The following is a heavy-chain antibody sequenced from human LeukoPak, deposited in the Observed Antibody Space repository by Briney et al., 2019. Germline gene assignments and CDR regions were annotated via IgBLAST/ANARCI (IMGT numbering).Heavy chain of an antibody. Sequence: SETLSLTCTASGHSIINSYYWGWIRPPPGKGLEWIGSIYHTGATYYNPSLKSRVAISVDTSKNQFSLKLNSVTAADTAVYYCARAVDSSGFSCFQHWGQGTLVTVSS. D-gene: IGHD3-22*01. CDR3: ARAVDSSGFSCFQH. V-gene: IGHV4-38-2*02. J-gene: IGHJ1*01. CDR2: IYHTGAT. CDR1: GHSIINSYY.